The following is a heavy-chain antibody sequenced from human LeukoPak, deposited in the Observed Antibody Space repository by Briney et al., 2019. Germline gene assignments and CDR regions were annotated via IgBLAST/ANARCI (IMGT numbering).Heavy chain of an antibody. CDR1: GFTFDDYA. V-gene: IGHV3-43*02. CDR3: AKDISSAPYCSSTSCQYYYYGMDV. Sequence: PGGSLSLSCAASGFTFDDYAMHWVRPAPGKGLEWVSLTSWDGGSTYYADSVKGRFTISRDNSKNSLYLQMNSLRTEDTALYYCAKDISSAPYCSSTSCQYYYYGMDVWGQGTTVTVSS. D-gene: IGHD2-2*01. J-gene: IGHJ6*02. CDR2: TSWDGGST.